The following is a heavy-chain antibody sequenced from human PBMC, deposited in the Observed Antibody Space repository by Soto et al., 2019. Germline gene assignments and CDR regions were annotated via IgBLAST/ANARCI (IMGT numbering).Heavy chain of an antibody. J-gene: IGHJ4*02. CDR3: ARRGPGTYFDY. D-gene: IGHD6-13*01. CDR1: GFTFSSYA. Sequence: EVQLLESGGGLVQPGGSRRLSCAASGFTFSSYAMRWVRQAPGKGLEWVSAISGSGGSTYYADSVKGRFTISRDNSKHTLYLQMNSLRAEDTAVYYCARRGPGTYFDYWGQGTLVTVSS. V-gene: IGHV3-23*01. CDR2: ISGSGGST.